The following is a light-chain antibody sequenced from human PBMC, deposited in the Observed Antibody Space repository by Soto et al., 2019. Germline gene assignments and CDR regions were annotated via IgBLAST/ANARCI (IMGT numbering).Light chain of an antibody. Sequence: QSVLTQPASGSGSPGQSITIICTGTSSDVGGYNYVSWYQQHPGKAPKLMIYDVSNRPSGVSNRFSGSKSGNTASLTISGLQAEDEADYYCSSYTSSSTLVFGPGTKVTVL. CDR3: SSYTSSSTLV. CDR1: SSDVGGYNY. J-gene: IGLJ1*01. V-gene: IGLV2-14*01. CDR2: DVS.